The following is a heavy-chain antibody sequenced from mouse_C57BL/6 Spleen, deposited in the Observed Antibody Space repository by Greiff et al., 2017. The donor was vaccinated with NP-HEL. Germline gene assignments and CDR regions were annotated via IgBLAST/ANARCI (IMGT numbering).Heavy chain of an antibody. V-gene: IGHV1-42*01. J-gene: IGHJ3*01. CDR2: INPSTGGT. CDR3: ARTYGNYGAWFAY. D-gene: IGHD2-1*01. Sequence: EVKLQQSGPELVKPGASVKISCKASGYSFTGYYMNWVKQSPEKSLEWIGEINPSTGGTTYNQKFKAKATLTVDKSSSTAYMQLKSLTSEDSAVYYCARTYGNYGAWFAYWGKGTLVTVSA. CDR1: GYSFTGYY.